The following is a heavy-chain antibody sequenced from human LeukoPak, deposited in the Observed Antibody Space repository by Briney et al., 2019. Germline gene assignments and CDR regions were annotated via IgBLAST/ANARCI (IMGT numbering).Heavy chain of an antibody. D-gene: IGHD2-15*01. V-gene: IGHV3-7*03. CDR3: AKGSVGTPPPFDF. CDR2: INQDGTEK. Sequence: GGSLRLSCAASGFTFSSYWMSWVRQAPGEGLEWVAKINQDGTEKAYVDSVRGRFTISRDNAKNSLFLQMNSLRAEDTAVYYCAKGSVGTPPPFDFWGQGTLVTVSS. CDR1: GFTFSSYW. J-gene: IGHJ4*02.